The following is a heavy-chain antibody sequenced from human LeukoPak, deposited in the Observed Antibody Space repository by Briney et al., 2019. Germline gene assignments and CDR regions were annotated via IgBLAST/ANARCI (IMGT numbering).Heavy chain of an antibody. Sequence: PGGSPRLSCTGSGFTFGDYAISWVRQAPGKGLEWLGFIRIKAYGGTTDYAASVKGRFTISRDDSKSIAYLQMSSLKSEDTAVYYCTRDRRGDYPHLDYWGQGTLVAVSS. CDR2: IRIKAYGGTT. D-gene: IGHD4-17*01. CDR1: GFTFGDYA. V-gene: IGHV3-49*04. CDR3: TRDRRGDYPHLDY. J-gene: IGHJ4*02.